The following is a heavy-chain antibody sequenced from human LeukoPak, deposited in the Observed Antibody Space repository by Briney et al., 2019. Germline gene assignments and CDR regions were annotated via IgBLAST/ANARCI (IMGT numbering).Heavy chain of an antibody. CDR1: GYTFTGYY. D-gene: IGHD6-13*01. V-gene: IGHV1-2*02. Sequence: ASVKVSCKASGYTFTGYYMHWVRQAPGQGLEWMGWIHPNSGGTTYAQKFQGRVTMTRDTSINTAYMELTRLTSDDTAVYYCAREVAAAFYFDYWGQGTLVTVSS. CDR3: AREVAAAFYFDY. CDR2: IHPNSGGT. J-gene: IGHJ4*02.